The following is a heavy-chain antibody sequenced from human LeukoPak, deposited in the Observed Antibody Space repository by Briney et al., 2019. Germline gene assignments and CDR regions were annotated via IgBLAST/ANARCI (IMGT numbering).Heavy chain of an antibody. J-gene: IGHJ4*02. V-gene: IGHV4-30-4*08. CDR1: GGSISSGDYY. CDR3: ARASRTAARPSPLDY. D-gene: IGHD6-6*01. CDR2: IYYSGST. Sequence: SQTLSLTCTVSGGSISSGDYYWSWIRQPPGKGLEWIGYIYYSGSTYYNPSLKSRVTISVDTSKNQFSLKLNSVTAADTAVYYCARASRTAARPSPLDYWGQGTLVTVSS.